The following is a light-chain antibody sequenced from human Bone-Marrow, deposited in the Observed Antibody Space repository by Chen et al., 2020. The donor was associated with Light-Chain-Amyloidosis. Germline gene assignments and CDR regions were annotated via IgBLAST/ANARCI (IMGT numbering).Light chain of an antibody. V-gene: IGKV1-39*01. CDR2: AAS. Sequence: DIQMTQSPSSLSSSVGDRVAITCRASQSISSFLNWYQQRPGKAPNLLINAASNLQGGSPSRFSGSGFGTDFTLTISSLQPEDFGTYYCQQSYSAPRTFGQGT. CDR3: QQSYSAPRT. CDR1: QSISSF. J-gene: IGKJ2*01.